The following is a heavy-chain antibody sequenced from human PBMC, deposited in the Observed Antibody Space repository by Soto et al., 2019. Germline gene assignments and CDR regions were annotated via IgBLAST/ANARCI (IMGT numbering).Heavy chain of an antibody. CDR3: AASCLACGGFNYYGMDV. Sequence: QVQLQESGPGLVKPSQTLSLTCTVSGGSISSGGYYWYWIRQHPGKGLEWIGYIYYSGTTYYNPSRKSRFTISVDTSKIQFSLKLSSVTAADTAVYYCAASCLACGGFNYYGMDVWGQGTTVTVSS. J-gene: IGHJ6*02. CDR2: IYYSGTT. CDR1: GGSISSGGYY. D-gene: IGHD2-21*01. V-gene: IGHV4-31*03.